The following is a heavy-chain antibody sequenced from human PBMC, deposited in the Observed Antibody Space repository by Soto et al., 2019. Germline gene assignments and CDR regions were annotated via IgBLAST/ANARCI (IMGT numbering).Heavy chain of an antibody. V-gene: IGHV4-34*01. J-gene: IGHJ5*02. CDR2: INHSGST. D-gene: IGHD6-19*01. Sequence: ASETLSLTCAVYGGSFSVYYWSWIRQPPGKGLEWIGEINHSGSTNYNPSLKSRVTISVDTSKNQFSLKLSSVTAADTAVYYCARGLGGSSGWYWRDWFDPWGQGTLVTVSS. CDR3: ARGLGGSSGWYWRDWFDP. CDR1: GGSFSVYY.